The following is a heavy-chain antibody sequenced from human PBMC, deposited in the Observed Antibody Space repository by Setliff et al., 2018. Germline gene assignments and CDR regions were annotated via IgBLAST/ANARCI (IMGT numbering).Heavy chain of an antibody. CDR3: ARRETYYNFWSGYFDY. Sequence: SETLSLTCTVSGGSISSSSYYWGWIRQPPGKGLEWIESIYYSGSTYYNPSLKSRVTISVDTSKNQFSLKLSSVTAADTAVYYCARRETYYNFWSGYFDYWGQGTLGTVS. D-gene: IGHD3-3*01. V-gene: IGHV4-39*07. J-gene: IGHJ4*02. CDR1: GGSISSSSYY. CDR2: IYYSGST.